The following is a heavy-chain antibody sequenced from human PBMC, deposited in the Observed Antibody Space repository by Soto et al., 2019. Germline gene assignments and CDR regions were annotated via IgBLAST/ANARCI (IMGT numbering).Heavy chain of an antibody. CDR2: IYYSGST. CDR3: ASMYGDYVSY. J-gene: IGHJ4*02. D-gene: IGHD4-17*01. CDR1: GGSISSSSYY. V-gene: IGHV4-39*01. Sequence: SETLSLTCTVSGGSISSSSYYWGWIRQPPGKGLEWIGSIYYSGSTYYNPSLKSRVTISVDTSKNQFPLKLSSVTAADTAVYYCASMYGDYVSYWGQGTLVTVSS.